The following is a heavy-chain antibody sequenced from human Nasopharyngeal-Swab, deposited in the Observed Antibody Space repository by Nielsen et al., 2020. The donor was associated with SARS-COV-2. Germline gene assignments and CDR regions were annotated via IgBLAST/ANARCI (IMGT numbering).Heavy chain of an antibody. CDR2: INHSGST. J-gene: IGHJ6*02. CDR3: ARGVPYSSYFWERYGMDV. CDR1: GGSVSGYY. D-gene: IGHD6-6*01. V-gene: IGHV4-34*01. Sequence: GSLSLTCAVSGGSVSGYYWSWIRQPPGKGLEWIGEINHSGSTNYNPSLKSRVTISVDTSKNQFSLKLSSVTAADTAVYYCARGVPYSSYFWERYGMDVWGQGTTVTVSS.